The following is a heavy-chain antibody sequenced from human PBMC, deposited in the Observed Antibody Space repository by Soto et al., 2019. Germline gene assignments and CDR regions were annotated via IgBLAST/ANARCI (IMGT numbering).Heavy chain of an antibody. D-gene: IGHD4-17*01. J-gene: IGHJ4*02. CDR3: ARRYGVYFDY. V-gene: IGHV4-59*08. Sequence: SETLSLTCTVSGGSISSYYWSWIRQPPGKGLEWIGYIYYSGSTNYNPSLKSRVTISVDTSKNQFSLKLSSVTAADTAVYYCARRYGVYFDYWGQGTRVTVSS. CDR2: IYYSGST. CDR1: GGSISSYY.